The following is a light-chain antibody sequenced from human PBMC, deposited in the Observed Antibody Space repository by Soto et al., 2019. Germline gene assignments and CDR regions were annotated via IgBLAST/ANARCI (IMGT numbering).Light chain of an antibody. J-gene: IGKJ1*01. CDR3: QQYNNWPRT. CDR1: QSVSSN. CDR2: GSS. V-gene: IGKV3-15*01. Sequence: IVLTPSPDTLSLSPGNSATLSCRASQSVSSNLAWYQQKPGQAPRLLIYGSSTRATGIPARFSGSGSGTEFTLTISSLQSEDFAVYYCQQYNNWPRTFGQGTKVDI.